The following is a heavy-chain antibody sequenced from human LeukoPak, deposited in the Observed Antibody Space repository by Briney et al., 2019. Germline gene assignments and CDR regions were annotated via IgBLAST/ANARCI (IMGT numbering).Heavy chain of an antibody. Sequence: SQTLSLTCTVSGGSMSSGTYYWSWIRQPAGKGLEWIGRVYNAGSNFNSGSTYYNPSLKSRVTISVDTSKNQFSLKMNSVTAADTAVYYCARLTAGTTLFEGIDYWGQGTLVTVSS. D-gene: IGHD1-1*01. CDR1: GGSMSSGTYY. J-gene: IGHJ4*02. CDR3: ARLTAGTTLFEGIDY. CDR2: AGSNFNSGST. V-gene: IGHV4-61*02.